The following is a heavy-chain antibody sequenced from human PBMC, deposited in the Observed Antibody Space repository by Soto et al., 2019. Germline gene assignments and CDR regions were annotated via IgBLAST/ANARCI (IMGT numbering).Heavy chain of an antibody. Sequence: QVQLVESGGGVVQPGKSLRLSCAASGIAFSGCGMFWVRQTPSKGLEWVAAISSDGSQKYYADSVKVLFTISRDNSKNTLYVHMNGLTTADTAVYYCAKNIVRGHWYFDLWGRGTLVTVSS. CDR1: GIAFSGCG. CDR2: ISSDGSQK. CDR3: AKNIVRGHWYFDL. V-gene: IGHV3-30*18. D-gene: IGHD3-10*01. J-gene: IGHJ2*01.